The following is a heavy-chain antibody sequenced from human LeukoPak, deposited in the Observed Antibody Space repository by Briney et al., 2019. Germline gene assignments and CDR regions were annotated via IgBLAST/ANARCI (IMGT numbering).Heavy chain of an antibody. CDR3: ARHLAAKYCSSTNCYGAWFDP. CDR1: GGPISSYY. J-gene: IGHJ5*02. CDR2: IYYSGST. V-gene: IGHV4-59*08. D-gene: IGHD2-2*01. Sequence: PSETLSLTCTVSGGPISSYYWSWIRQPPGKGLEWIGYIYYSGSTNYTPSLKSRVTISVDTSKNQFSLKLSSVTAADTAVYYCARHLAAKYCSSTNCYGAWFDPWGQGTLVTVSS.